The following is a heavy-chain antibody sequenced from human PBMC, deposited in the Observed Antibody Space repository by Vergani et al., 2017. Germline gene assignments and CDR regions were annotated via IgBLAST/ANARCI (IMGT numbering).Heavy chain of an antibody. CDR3: ARPGSYSGYEDAFDI. Sequence: QLQLQESGPGLVKPSETLSLTCTVSGGSISSSSYYWGWIRQPPGKGLEWIGSIYYSGSTYYNPSLKRRVTISVDTSKNQFSLKLSSVTAADTAVYYCARPGSYSGYEDAFDIWGQGTMVTVSP. V-gene: IGHV4-39*01. J-gene: IGHJ3*02. CDR2: IYYSGST. D-gene: IGHD5-12*01. CDR1: GGSISSSSYY.